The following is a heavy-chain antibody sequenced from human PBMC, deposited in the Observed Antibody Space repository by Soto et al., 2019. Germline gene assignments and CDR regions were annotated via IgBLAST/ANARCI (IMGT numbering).Heavy chain of an antibody. Sequence: GGSLRLSCAASGFTFSNAWMSWVRQAPGKGLEWVGRIKSKTDGGTTDYAAPVKGRFTISRDDSKNTLYLQMNSLKTEDTAVYYCTTGGPERGSSWYADFDYWGQGTLVTVSS. D-gene: IGHD6-13*01. CDR3: TTGGPERGSSWYADFDY. V-gene: IGHV3-15*01. J-gene: IGHJ4*02. CDR1: GFTFSNAW. CDR2: IKSKTDGGTT.